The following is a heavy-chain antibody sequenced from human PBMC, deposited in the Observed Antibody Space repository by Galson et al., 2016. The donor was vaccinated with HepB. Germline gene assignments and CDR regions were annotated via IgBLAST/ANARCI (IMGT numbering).Heavy chain of an antibody. J-gene: IGHJ6*02. V-gene: IGHV3-30*18. CDR1: GFTFSTYG. Sequence: SLRLSCAASGFTFSTYGMHWVRQAPGKGLEWVAVISFDGSTTYYADSVKGRFTISRDNSKNTLYLQMNSLRAEDTAVYYCAKDRSSSWHESLAGYYYGMDVWGQGTTVTVSS. CDR3: AKDRSSSWHESLAGYYYGMDV. D-gene: IGHD6-13*01. CDR2: ISFDGSTT.